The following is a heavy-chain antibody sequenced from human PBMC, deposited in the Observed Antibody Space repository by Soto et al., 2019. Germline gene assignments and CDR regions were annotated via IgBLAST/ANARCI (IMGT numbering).Heavy chain of an antibody. D-gene: IGHD3-10*01. V-gene: IGHV2-5*01. CDR2: ICWNEDK. CDR1: GFSVRTSGGG. CDR3: AQTRVGGLFGLDY. Sequence: SGPTLVNPTQPLTLTCTFSGFSVRTSGGGVGWIRQPPGKALEWLALICWNEDKRYRPSLKSRLTSTKDTTKDQVVLTMTNMDAVDTASYYCAQTRVGGLFGLDYWGQGXLVTVYS. J-gene: IGHJ4*02.